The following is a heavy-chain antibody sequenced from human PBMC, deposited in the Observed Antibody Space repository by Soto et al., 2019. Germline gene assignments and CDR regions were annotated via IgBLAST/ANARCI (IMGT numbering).Heavy chain of an antibody. Sequence: QVQLQESGPGLVKPSETLSLTCTVSGGSISSYYWSWIRQPPGKGLEWIGYISDSGSTNYNPSLKSRXXIXVXXSNNQFSLKLSSVTAADTAVYYCARRIKYYYAMDVWGQGTTVTVSS. V-gene: IGHV4-59*08. J-gene: IGHJ6*02. CDR2: ISDSGST. CDR1: GGSISSYY. D-gene: IGHD2-15*01. CDR3: ARRIKYYYAMDV.